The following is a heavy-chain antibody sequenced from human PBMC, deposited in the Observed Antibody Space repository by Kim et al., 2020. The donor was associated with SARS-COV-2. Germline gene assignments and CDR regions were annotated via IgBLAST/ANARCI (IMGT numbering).Heavy chain of an antibody. CDR3: ARGQAVAGDYFDY. V-gene: IGHV4-34*01. CDR2: INHSGST. Sequence: SETLSLTCAVYGGSFSGYYWSWIRQPPGKGLEWIGEINHSGSTNYNPSLKSRVTISVDTSKNQFSLKLSSVTAADTAVYYCARGQAVAGDYFDYWGQGTLVTVSS. J-gene: IGHJ4*02. CDR1: GGSFSGYY. D-gene: IGHD6-19*01.